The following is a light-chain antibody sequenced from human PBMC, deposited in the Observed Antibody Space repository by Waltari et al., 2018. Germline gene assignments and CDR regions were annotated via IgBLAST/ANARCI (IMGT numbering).Light chain of an antibody. J-gene: IGKJ4*01. V-gene: IGKV1-39*01. CDR2: GAS. CDR1: QTIANR. CDR3: QQSFVVPLT. Sequence: DIQMTQSPASLSASVGDRVTIPCRASQTIANRLSWFRQKPGEAPKLLIFGASTLFSGVPSRFSGSGSGTDFTLTISSLQPEDFALYFCQQSFVVPLTFGGGTKVAIK.